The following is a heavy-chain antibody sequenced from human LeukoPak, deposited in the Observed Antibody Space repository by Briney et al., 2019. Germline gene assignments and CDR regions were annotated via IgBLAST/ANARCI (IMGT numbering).Heavy chain of an antibody. CDR1: GFTLSSNY. D-gene: IGHD5-12*01. CDR3: ARDLRGGYNAFDI. V-gene: IGHV3-53*01. Sequence: GGSLRLSCAASGFTLSSNYMSWVRQAPGKGLEWVSVIYSGGSTYYADSVKGRFTISRDNSKNTLYLQMNSLRAEDTAVYYCARDLRGGYNAFDIWGQGTMVTVSS. J-gene: IGHJ3*02. CDR2: IYSGGST.